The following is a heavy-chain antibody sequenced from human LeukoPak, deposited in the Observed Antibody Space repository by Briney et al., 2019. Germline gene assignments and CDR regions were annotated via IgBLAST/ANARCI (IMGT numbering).Heavy chain of an antibody. J-gene: IGHJ2*01. V-gene: IGHV5-51*01. Sequence: GESLKISCKGSGYTFTSYWISWVRQMPGKGLEWMGIIYPGDSDTRYSPSFQGQVTLSADRSISTAYLQWSTLKASGTAIYYCARWRSSWYFDLWGRGTLVSVSS. D-gene: IGHD6-13*01. CDR2: IYPGDSDT. CDR1: GYTFTSYW. CDR3: ARWRSSWYFDL.